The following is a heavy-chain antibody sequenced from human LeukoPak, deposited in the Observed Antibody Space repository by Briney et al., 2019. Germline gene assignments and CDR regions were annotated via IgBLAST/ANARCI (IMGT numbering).Heavy chain of an antibody. CDR1: GYRFTSYW. Sequence: GASLKISCKGSGYRFTSYWISWVRQMPGKGLEGRGRIDPSESYTNYSPSFQGHVTISADKSISTAYLQWSSLKASDTAMYYCARLDSSSWYYFDYWGQGTLVTVSS. CDR2: IDPSESYT. J-gene: IGHJ4*02. D-gene: IGHD6-13*01. V-gene: IGHV5-10-1*01. CDR3: ARLDSSSWYYFDY.